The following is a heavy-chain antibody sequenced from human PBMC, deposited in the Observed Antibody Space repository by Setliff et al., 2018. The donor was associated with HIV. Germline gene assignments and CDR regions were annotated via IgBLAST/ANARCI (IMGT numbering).Heavy chain of an antibody. CDR3: TKNWGGGGGAPLDH. J-gene: IGHJ5*02. CDR1: GFTFINAW. D-gene: IGHD2-21*01. Sequence: PGGSLRLSCTASGFTFINAWLTWVRQAPGKGLEWIARIKRKTDGGTTDYAAPVKGRFTISRDDSKNTLYLQMKNLKTEDTAMYYCTKNWGGGGGAPLDHWGQATLVTVSS. CDR2: IKRKTDGGTT. V-gene: IGHV3-15*01.